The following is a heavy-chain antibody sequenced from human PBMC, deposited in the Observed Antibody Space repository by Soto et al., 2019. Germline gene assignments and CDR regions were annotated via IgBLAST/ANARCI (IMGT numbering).Heavy chain of an antibody. D-gene: IGHD6-19*01. CDR2: IYYSGST. V-gene: IGHV4-59*01. CDR1: GGTISSWY. Sequence: SETLSLTCTFSGGTISSWYWSWIRQPPGKGLEWIGYIYYSGSTNCNPSLKSRVTISVDTSKNQFSLKLSSVTAADTAVYYCARGAPNTNGLIIALDFWGQGTLGSGSS. J-gene: IGHJ4*02. CDR3: ARGAPNTNGLIIALDF.